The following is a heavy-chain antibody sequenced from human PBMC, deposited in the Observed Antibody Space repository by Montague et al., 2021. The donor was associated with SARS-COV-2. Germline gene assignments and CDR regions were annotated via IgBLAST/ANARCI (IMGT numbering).Heavy chain of an antibody. D-gene: IGHD3-16*01. CDR3: ARDSPRGYAMDV. Sequence: SLRLSCAASGFNFRDKSINWVRQAPGKGLEWVAHISFRSERISYGDSVKGRFTISRDDAKNSLYLQMNSLRAEDTALYYCARDSPRGYAMDVWGQGTMVTVSS. V-gene: IGHV3-48*04. CDR1: GFNFRDKS. CDR2: ISFRSERI. J-gene: IGHJ6*02.